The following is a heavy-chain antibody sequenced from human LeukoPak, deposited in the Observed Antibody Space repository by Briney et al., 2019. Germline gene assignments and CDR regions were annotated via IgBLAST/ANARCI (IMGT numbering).Heavy chain of an antibody. J-gene: IGHJ4*02. CDR3: AKDPGMVLPALRFHQ. CDR1: GFTFSTYA. CDR2: ISGGGGST. Sequence: PGGSLRLSCAASGFTFSTYAMNWVRQAPGKGLEWVSSISGGGGSTYYADSVKGRFTISRDNSRDTLHLQMNSLRDEDSAIYYCAKDPGMVLPALRFHQWGQGTRVTVSS. D-gene: IGHD3-16*01. V-gene: IGHV3-23*01.